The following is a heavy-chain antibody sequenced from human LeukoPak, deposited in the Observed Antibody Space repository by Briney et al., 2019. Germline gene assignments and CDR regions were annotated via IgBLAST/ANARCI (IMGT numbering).Heavy chain of an antibody. Sequence: SVKVSCKASGGTFSSYAISWVRQAHGQGLEWMGGIIPIFGTANYAQKFQGRVTITADESTSTAYMELSSLRSEGTAVYYCARDPHERFWSGYPIYYYYMDVWGKGTTVTVSS. CDR1: GGTFSSYA. CDR3: ARDPHERFWSGYPIYYYYMDV. D-gene: IGHD3-3*01. V-gene: IGHV1-69*13. J-gene: IGHJ6*03. CDR2: IIPIFGTA.